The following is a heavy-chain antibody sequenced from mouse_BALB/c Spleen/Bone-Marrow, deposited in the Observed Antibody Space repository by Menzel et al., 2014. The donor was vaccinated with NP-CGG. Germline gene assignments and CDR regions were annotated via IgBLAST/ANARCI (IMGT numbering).Heavy chain of an antibody. V-gene: IGHV1-55*01. Sequence: QAQLQQSGAEFVKPGTSVKLSCKASGYNFTSYWINWVKLRPGQGLEWIGDIYPGSGSTNYNEKFKSKATLTVDTSSSTAYMQLSSLASEDSALYYCARFSQLGLLSFRGRGPLVTVSA. J-gene: IGHJ3*01. CDR3: ARFSQLGLLSF. CDR1: GYNFTSYW. CDR2: IYPGSGST. D-gene: IGHD3-1*01.